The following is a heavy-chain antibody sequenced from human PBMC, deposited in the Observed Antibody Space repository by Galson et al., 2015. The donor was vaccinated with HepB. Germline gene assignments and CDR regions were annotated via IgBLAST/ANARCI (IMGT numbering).Heavy chain of an antibody. D-gene: IGHD1-26*01. CDR1: GGTFSSYT. V-gene: IGHV1-69*02. CDR2: IIPILGIA. CDR3: ARALYSGSYGARVYYFDY. Sequence: SVKVSCKASGGTFSSYTISWVRQAPGQGLEWMGRIIPILGIANYAQKFRGRVTITADKSTSTAYMELSSLRSEDTAVYYCARALYSGSYGARVYYFDYWGQGTLVTVSS. J-gene: IGHJ4*02.